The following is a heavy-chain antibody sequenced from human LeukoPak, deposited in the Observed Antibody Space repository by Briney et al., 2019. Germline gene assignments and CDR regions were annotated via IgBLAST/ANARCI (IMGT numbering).Heavy chain of an antibody. D-gene: IGHD2-15*01. CDR1: GFTFSSYA. Sequence: GRSLRLSCAASGFTFSSYAMHWVRQAPGKGREGVAVISYDGSNKYYADSVKGRFTISRDNSKNTLYLQMNSLRAEDTAVYYCARDKGGYCSGGSCYPFDYWGQGTLVTVSS. CDR3: ARDKGGYCSGGSCYPFDY. CDR2: ISYDGSNK. V-gene: IGHV3-30-3*01. J-gene: IGHJ4*02.